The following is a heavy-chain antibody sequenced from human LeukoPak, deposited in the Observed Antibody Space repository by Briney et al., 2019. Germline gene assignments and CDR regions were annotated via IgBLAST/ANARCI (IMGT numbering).Heavy chain of an antibody. CDR1: GFTFSSYG. Sequence: GGSLRLSCAASGFTFSSYGMHWVRQAPGKGLEWVSFIRYDGSNKYYADSVKGRFTISRDNSKNTLYLQMNSLRAEDTAVYYCAKDPRDRSGWYDYWGQGTLVTVSS. CDR2: IRYDGSNK. J-gene: IGHJ4*02. D-gene: IGHD6-19*01. CDR3: AKDPRDRSGWYDY. V-gene: IGHV3-30*02.